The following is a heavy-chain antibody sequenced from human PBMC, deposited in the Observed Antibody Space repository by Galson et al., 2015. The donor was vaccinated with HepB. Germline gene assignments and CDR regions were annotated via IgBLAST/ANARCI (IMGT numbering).Heavy chain of an antibody. V-gene: IGHV3-30*04. CDR2: ISNDGSSK. CDR1: GXTFSAYA. CDR3: ASEEYGSGWDGSVMVNWFDP. Sequence: RLSCAASGXTFSAYAXHWVRXAPGRGLEXXXGISNDGSSKYYADSVKGRFTISRANSRNTIYLHMNSLRVEDTAIYYGASEEYGSGWDGSVMVNWFDPXGQGTLVTXXS. J-gene: IGHJ5*02. D-gene: IGHD6-19*01.